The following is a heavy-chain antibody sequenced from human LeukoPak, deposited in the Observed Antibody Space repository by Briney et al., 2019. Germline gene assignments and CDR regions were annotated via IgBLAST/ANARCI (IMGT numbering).Heavy chain of an antibody. CDR2: IYSGGST. CDR1: GFTVSSNY. D-gene: IGHD2-15*01. V-gene: IGHV3-53*01. Sequence: GGSLRLSCAASGFTVSSNYMSWVRQAPGKGLEWVSVIYSGGSTYYADSVKGRFTISRDNSKNTLCLQMNSLRAEDTAVYYCARAATRLYGMDVWGQGTTVTVSS. CDR3: ARAATRLYGMDV. J-gene: IGHJ6*02.